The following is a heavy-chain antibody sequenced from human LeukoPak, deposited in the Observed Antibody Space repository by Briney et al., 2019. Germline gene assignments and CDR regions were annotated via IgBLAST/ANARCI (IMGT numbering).Heavy chain of an antibody. D-gene: IGHD3-3*01. CDR2: IYHSGST. CDR3: ARRGISRGFLEWLLPFDY. Sequence: SETLSLTCSVSDNSISSGGYYWSWIRQPPGKGLEWIGYIYHSGSTYYNPSLKSRVTISVDRSKNQFSLKLSSVAAADTAVYYCARRGISRGFLEWLLPFDYWGQGTLVTVSS. CDR1: DNSISSGGYY. V-gene: IGHV4-30-2*01. J-gene: IGHJ4*02.